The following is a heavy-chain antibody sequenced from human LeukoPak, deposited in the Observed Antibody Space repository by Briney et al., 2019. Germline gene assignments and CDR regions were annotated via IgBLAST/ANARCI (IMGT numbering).Heavy chain of an antibody. J-gene: IGHJ3*01. D-gene: IGHD6-19*01. V-gene: IGHV3-23*01. CDR3: AKDLALAGTGGGFDV. CDR1: GFTFSSYA. Sequence: GGPLRLSCAASGFTFSSYAMSWVRQAPGKGLEWVSGISGGGDKAYYADSVNGRFTISRDNSKNTVSLQMSSLRAEDTALYYCAKDLALAGTGGGFDVWGQGTRVAVSS. CDR2: ISGGGDKA.